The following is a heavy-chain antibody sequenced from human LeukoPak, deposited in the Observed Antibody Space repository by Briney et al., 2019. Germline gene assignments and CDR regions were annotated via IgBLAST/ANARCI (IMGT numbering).Heavy chain of an antibody. J-gene: IGHJ6*02. CDR2: ISSSSSTI. CDR3: ARGRPPYYSYGMAV. CDR1: GFTFSSYS. V-gene: IGHV3-48*01. Sequence: GSLRLSCAASGFTFSSYSMNWVRQAPGKGLEWVSYISSSSSTIYYADSVTGRFTISRDNAKNSLYLQMNSLRAEDTAVYSCARGRPPYYSYGMAVWGQGTTVTVSS.